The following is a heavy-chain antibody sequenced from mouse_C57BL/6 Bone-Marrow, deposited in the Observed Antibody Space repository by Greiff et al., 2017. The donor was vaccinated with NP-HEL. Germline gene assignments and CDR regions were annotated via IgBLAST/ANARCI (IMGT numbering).Heavy chain of an antibody. CDR2: IYPRSGNT. CDR3: ARWGGNYEAY. V-gene: IGHV1-81*01. D-gene: IGHD2-1*01. Sequence: LEESGAELARPGASVKLSCKASGYTFTSYGISWVKQRTGQGLEWIGEIYPRSGNTYYNEKFKGKATLTADKSSSTAYMELRSLTSEDSAVYFCARWGGNYEAYWGQGTLVTVSA. CDR1: GYTFTSYG. J-gene: IGHJ3*01.